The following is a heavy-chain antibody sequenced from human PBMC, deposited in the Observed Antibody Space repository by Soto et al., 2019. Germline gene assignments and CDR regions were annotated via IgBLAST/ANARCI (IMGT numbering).Heavy chain of an antibody. CDR2: ISGYNGNT. CDR3: AREGRRIPGATGIDY. V-gene: IGHV1-18*04. J-gene: IGHJ4*02. CDR1: AYTFTSYG. D-gene: IGHD2-2*01. Sequence: ASVKVPCKASAYTFTSYGISWVRQAPGQGLEWLGWISGYNGNTNYAPKFQGRVTMTTDTSTSTAYMELRSLRSDDTAVYYCAREGRRIPGATGIDYWGQGTLVTVSS.